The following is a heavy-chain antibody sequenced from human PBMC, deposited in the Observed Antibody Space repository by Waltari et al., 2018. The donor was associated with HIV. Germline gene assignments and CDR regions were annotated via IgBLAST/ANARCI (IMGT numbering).Heavy chain of an antibody. Sequence: QVQLQQWGAGLLKPSETLSLTCAVHGGSFPGYSWTWIRQPPGKGLEWIGELNHIGSTNDKLSLGSRVTISVDTSKNQFSLRLSAVTAADTAVYYCARGVMGESSGWSYYFDYWGQGTLVTVSS. CDR3: ARGVMGESSGWSYYFDY. V-gene: IGHV4-34*01. CDR1: GGSFPGYS. CDR2: LNHIGST. J-gene: IGHJ4*02. D-gene: IGHD6-19*01.